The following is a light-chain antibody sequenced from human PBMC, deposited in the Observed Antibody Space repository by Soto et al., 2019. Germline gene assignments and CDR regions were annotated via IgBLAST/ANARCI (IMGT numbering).Light chain of an antibody. J-gene: IGKJ1*01. V-gene: IGKV2-28*01. CDR2: LGS. CDR1: QSLLHSNGYND. Sequence: DIVMTQSPLSLPVTPGEPASISCRSRQSLLHSNGYNDLEWYLQKPGQSPQLLIFLGSNRASGVPDRFSGSGSGTDFTLKITRVEAGDVGFYYCMQGLQTPQTFGQGTKVEIK. CDR3: MQGLQTPQT.